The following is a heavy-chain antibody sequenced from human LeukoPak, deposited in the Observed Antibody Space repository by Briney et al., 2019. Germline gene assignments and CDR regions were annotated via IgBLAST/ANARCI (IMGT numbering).Heavy chain of an antibody. D-gene: IGHD3-16*01. Sequence: SQTLSLTCGISGDSVSSNSVAWNWIRQSPSRGLEWLGRTYYRSKWYNDYAVSVKTRITINPDTSKNQFSLRLNSVTPDDTAVYYCARELGSPGWFDPWGQGTLVTVSS. V-gene: IGHV6-1*01. CDR2: TYYRSKWYN. J-gene: IGHJ5*02. CDR3: ARELGSPGWFDP. CDR1: GDSVSSNSVA.